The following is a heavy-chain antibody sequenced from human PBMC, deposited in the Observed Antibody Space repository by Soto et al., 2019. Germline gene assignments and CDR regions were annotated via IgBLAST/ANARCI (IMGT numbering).Heavy chain of an antibody. Sequence: GGSLRLSCAASGFTFSSYSMNWVRQAPGKGLEWVSSISSSSSYIYYADSVKGRFTISRDNAKNSLYLQMNSLRAEDTAVYYCARLYCSSTSCYGVGYYYYGMDVWGQGTTVTVSS. CDR3: ARLYCSSTSCYGVGYYYYGMDV. CDR2: ISSSSSYI. D-gene: IGHD2-2*01. V-gene: IGHV3-21*01. CDR1: GFTFSSYS. J-gene: IGHJ6*02.